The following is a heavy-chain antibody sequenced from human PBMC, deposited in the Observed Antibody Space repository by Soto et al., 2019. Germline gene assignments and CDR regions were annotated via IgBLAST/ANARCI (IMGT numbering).Heavy chain of an antibody. CDR3: TRASSLDFDF. V-gene: IGHV3-49*04. Sequence: GGSLRLSCTTSGFTFGDYALSWVRQAPGKGLEWVGFIRRNAYGGTTDYAASVKGRFTISRDDSKSIAYLQMNSLRTEDTALYYCTRASSLDFDFWGQGTLVTAPQ. D-gene: IGHD3-16*01. J-gene: IGHJ4*02. CDR1: GFTFGDYA. CDR2: IRRNAYGGTT.